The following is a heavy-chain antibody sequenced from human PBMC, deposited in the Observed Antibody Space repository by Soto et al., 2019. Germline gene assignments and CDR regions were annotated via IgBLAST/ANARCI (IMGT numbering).Heavy chain of an antibody. CDR2: IYYSGST. D-gene: IGHD3-3*01. V-gene: IGHV4-39*01. J-gene: IGHJ3*02. CDR3: ARHGTDFCSGYYTATLDAFDI. CDR1: GGSISSSSYY. Sequence: SETLSLTCTVSGGSISSSSYYWGWIRQPPGKGLEWIGSIYYSGSTYYNPSLKSRVTLSLDTSKNQFSLKLSNVTAAETALYYCARHGTDFCSGYYTATLDAFDIWGQGTMVT.